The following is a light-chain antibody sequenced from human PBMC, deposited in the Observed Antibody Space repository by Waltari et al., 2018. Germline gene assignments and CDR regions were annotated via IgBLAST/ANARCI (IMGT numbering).Light chain of an antibody. Sequence: QSVLTQPPSVSAAPGQKVTISCSGSTPNLGSNYFPWYQQLPGAAPKVFIYESEKRPSGIPDRFSGSKSGTSASLDITGLQTGDEAAYYCGAWDNNLSALVFGGGTKLTVL. CDR1: TPNLGSNY. CDR2: ESE. CDR3: GAWDNNLSALV. V-gene: IGLV1-51*02. J-gene: IGLJ2*01.